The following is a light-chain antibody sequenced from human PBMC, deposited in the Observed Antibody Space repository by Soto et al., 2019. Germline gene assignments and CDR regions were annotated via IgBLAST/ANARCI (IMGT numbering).Light chain of an antibody. CDR3: QQSYSTPPT. CDR1: QSISSY. J-gene: IGKJ4*01. CDR2: AAS. Sequence: DIQMTQAPSSLSASVGDRVTITCRASQSISSYLNWYQQKPGKPPKLLIYAASNLQSVVPSRFSGSGSGTDFTLTITSLQPEDFATYYCQQSYSTPPTFGGGTKVEIK. V-gene: IGKV1-39*01.